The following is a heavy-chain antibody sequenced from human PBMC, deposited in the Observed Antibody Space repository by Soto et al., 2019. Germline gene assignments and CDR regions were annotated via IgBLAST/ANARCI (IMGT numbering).Heavy chain of an antibody. CDR3: AKDRRPHEYCSGGTCYNGFAY. J-gene: IGHJ4*02. CDR2: ISYDGNNK. Sequence: LRLSCAASGFTLTSYGMHWVRQAPGKGLEWVAVISYDGNNKYYADSVKGRFTISRDKSKNRLYLQMNSLRAEDTAVYYCAKDRRPHEYCSGGTCYNGFAYWGQGTLVTVSS. CDR1: GFTLTSYG. D-gene: IGHD2-15*01. V-gene: IGHV3-30*18.